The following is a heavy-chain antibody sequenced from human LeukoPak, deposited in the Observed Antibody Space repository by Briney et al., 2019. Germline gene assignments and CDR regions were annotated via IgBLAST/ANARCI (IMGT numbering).Heavy chain of an antibody. V-gene: IGHV4-34*01. CDR1: GGSFSGYY. Sequence: PSETLSLTCAVYGGSFSGYYWSWIRQPPGKGLEWIGEINHSGSTNYNPSLKSRVTISVDTSKNQFSLKLSSVTAADTAVYYCARGPLGLRLGELSFIPRNWYFDLWGRGTLVTVSS. CDR3: ARGPLGLRLGELSFIPRNWYFDL. D-gene: IGHD3-16*02. J-gene: IGHJ2*01. CDR2: INHSGST.